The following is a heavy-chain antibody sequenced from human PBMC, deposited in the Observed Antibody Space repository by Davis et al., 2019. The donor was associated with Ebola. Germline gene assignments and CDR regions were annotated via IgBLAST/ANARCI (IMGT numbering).Heavy chain of an antibody. Sequence: AASVKVSCKASGYTFTTYAMQWVRQAPGQRLEWMGWINTNTGNPTYAQGFTGRFVFSLDTSVSTAYLQISSLKAEDTAVYYCARDLLREVGASDYWGQGTLVTVSS. CDR1: GYTFTTYA. J-gene: IGHJ4*02. D-gene: IGHD1-26*01. CDR3: ARDLLREVGASDY. V-gene: IGHV7-4-1*02. CDR2: INTNTGNP.